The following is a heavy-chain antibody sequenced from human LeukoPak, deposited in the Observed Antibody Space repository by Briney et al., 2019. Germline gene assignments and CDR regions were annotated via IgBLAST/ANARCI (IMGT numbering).Heavy chain of an antibody. J-gene: IGHJ4*02. Sequence: GGSLSLSCAASGFTVSSNYMSWVRQAPAKGLEGVSVIYRGGSTYYADSVKGRFTISRDNSKNTLYLQMNSLRAEDTAVYYCARVGDVDTAMVDYWGQGTLVTVSS. CDR1: GFTVSSNY. D-gene: IGHD5-18*01. CDR2: IYRGGST. V-gene: IGHV3-66*01. CDR3: ARVGDVDTAMVDY.